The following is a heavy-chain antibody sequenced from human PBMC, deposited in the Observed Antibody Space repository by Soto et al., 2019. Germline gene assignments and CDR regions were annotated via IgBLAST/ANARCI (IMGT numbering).Heavy chain of an antibody. CDR1: GFTFSSYS. Sequence: GGSLRLSCAASGFTFSSYSMNWVRQAPGKGLEWVSSISSSSSYIYYADSVKGRFTISRDNAKNSLYLQMNSLRAEDTAVYYCARDLGGCSGGSCYSIPFDYWGQGTLVTVSS. CDR3: ARDLGGCSGGSCYSIPFDY. V-gene: IGHV3-21*01. D-gene: IGHD2-15*01. J-gene: IGHJ4*02. CDR2: ISSSSSYI.